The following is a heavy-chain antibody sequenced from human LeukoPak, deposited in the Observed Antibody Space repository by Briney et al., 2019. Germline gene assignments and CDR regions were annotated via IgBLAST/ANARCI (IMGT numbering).Heavy chain of an antibody. CDR3: ARNLVGATPGAIDY. V-gene: IGHV1-18*01. CDR1: GYTFTSYG. Sequence: ASVKVSCKASGYTFTSYGISWVRQAPGQGLGWMGWISAYNGNTNYAQKLKGRVTMTTDTSTSTAYMELRSLRSDDTAVYHCARNLVGATPGAIDYWGQGTLVTVSS. J-gene: IGHJ4*02. D-gene: IGHD1-26*01. CDR2: ISAYNGNT.